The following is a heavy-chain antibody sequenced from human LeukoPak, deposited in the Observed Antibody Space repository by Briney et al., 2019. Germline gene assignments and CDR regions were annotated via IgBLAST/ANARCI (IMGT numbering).Heavy chain of an antibody. CDR3: ARLSPRHYYGSGSSNFDY. V-gene: IGHV4-59*08. Sequence: SETLSLTCTVSGGSISSYYWSWIRQPPGKGLKWIGNIYYSGSTNYNPSLKSRVTISVDTSKNQFSLKLSSVTAADTAVYYCARLSPRHYYGSGSSNFDYWGQGTLVTVSS. CDR2: IYYSGST. D-gene: IGHD3-10*01. J-gene: IGHJ4*02. CDR1: GGSISSYY.